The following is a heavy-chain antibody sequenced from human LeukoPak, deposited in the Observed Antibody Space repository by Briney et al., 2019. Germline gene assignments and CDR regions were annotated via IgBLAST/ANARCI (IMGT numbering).Heavy chain of an antibody. D-gene: IGHD1-7*01. V-gene: IGHV1-69*13. CDR3: AREFPPTELELRGISYYMDV. CDR1: GGTFTSYA. J-gene: IGHJ6*03. CDR2: IIPIFGTA. Sequence: ASVKVSCKASGGTFTSYAISWVRQAPGQGLEWMGGIIPIFGTANYAQKFQGRVTITADESTSTAYMELSSLRSEDTAVYYCAREFPPTELELRGISYYMDVWGKGTTVTVSS.